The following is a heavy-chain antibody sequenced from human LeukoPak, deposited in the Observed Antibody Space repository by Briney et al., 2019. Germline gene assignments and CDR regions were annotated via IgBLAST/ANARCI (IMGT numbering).Heavy chain of an antibody. D-gene: IGHD3-22*01. J-gene: IGHJ4*02. Sequence: GGSLRLSCAASGFTFSSYAMSWVRQAPGKGLEWVSFISPSGDRTSNADSVEGRFTISRDNTRKTLYLQMNSLRDEDTGVYYCAIMHGYYDGSGFWVQWGQGTLVTVSS. CDR2: ISPSGDRT. CDR1: GFTFSSYA. V-gene: IGHV3-23*01. CDR3: AIMHGYYDGSGFWVQ.